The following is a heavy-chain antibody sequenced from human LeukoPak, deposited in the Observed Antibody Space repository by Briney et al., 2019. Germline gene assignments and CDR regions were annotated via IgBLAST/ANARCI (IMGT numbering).Heavy chain of an antibody. CDR2: IYYSGST. D-gene: IGHD6-19*01. Sequence: PSETLSLTCTVSGGSISSYYWSWIRQPPGKGLEWIGYIYYSGSTNYNPSLKSRVTISVDTSKNQFSLKLSSVTAADTVVYYCARDSSGWYYFDYWGQGTLVTVSS. CDR3: ARDSSGWYYFDY. V-gene: IGHV4-59*01. J-gene: IGHJ4*02. CDR1: GGSISSYY.